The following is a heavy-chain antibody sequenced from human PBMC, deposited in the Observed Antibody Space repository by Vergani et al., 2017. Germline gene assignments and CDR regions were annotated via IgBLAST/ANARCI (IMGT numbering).Heavy chain of an antibody. Sequence: QVQLVESGGGVVQPGRSLRLSCAASGFTFSSYAMHWVRQAPGKGLEWVAVISYDGSNKYYADSVKGRFTISIDNSKNTLYLQMNSLRVADTAVYYCARGHPVGSYWGQGTLVTVSS. V-gene: IGHV3-30-3*01. D-gene: IGHD1-26*01. CDR3: ARGHPVGSY. CDR2: ISYDGSNK. J-gene: IGHJ4*02. CDR1: GFTFSSYA.